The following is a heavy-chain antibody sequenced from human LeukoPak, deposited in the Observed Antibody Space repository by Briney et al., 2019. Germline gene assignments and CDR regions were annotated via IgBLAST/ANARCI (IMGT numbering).Heavy chain of an antibody. V-gene: IGHV3-7*01. J-gene: IGHJ4*02. CDR1: GFTVSSNY. CDR2: IKQDGSEK. Sequence: GGSLRLSCAASGFTVSSNYMSWVRQAPGKGLEWVANIKQDGSEKYYEDSVKGRFTISRDNARNTLFLQMDSLRAEDTAVYYCARESVRRISMRSKGFFDYWGRGTRVTVS. D-gene: IGHD3-22*01. CDR3: ARESVRRISMRSKGFFDY.